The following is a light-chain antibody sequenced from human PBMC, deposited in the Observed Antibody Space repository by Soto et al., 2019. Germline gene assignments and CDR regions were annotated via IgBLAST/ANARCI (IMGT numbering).Light chain of an antibody. V-gene: IGLV2-11*01. J-gene: IGLJ1*01. CDR3: CSYAGSYTYV. Sequence: SVLTQPRSVSGSPGQSVTISCTGTSSDVGGYNYVSWYQQHPGKAPKLMIYDVSKRPSGVPDRFSGSKSVNTASLTISGFQAEDEADYHCCSYAGSYTYVFATGTKVTVL. CDR2: DVS. CDR1: SSDVGGYNY.